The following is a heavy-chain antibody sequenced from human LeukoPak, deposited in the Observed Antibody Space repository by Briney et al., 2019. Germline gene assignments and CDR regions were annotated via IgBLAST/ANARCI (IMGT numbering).Heavy chain of an antibody. CDR1: GFTFSYYA. J-gene: IGHJ5*02. D-gene: IGHD3-10*01. CDR2: ISGGST. V-gene: IGHV3-23*01. CDR3: ARDGRITMVRGVIVGWFDP. Sequence: GGSLRLSCAASGFTFSYYAMAWVRQAPGKGLEWVSSISGGSTYYADSVKVRFTISRDNSKNTLYLQMNSLRAEDTAVYYCARDGRITMVRGVIVGWFDPWGQGTLVTVSS.